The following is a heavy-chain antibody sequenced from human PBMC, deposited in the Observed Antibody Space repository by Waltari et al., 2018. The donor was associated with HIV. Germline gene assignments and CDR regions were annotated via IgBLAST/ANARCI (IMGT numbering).Heavy chain of an antibody. Sequence: QVQLVQSGAEVKKPGSSVKVSCKASGGTFSSYAISWVRQAPGQGLEWMGGIIPICGTANDAQKFQGRVTITADESTSTAYMELSSLRSEDTAVYYCARRLLGVPYSWFDPWGQGTLVTVSS. D-gene: IGHD3-3*01. V-gene: IGHV1-69*01. CDR3: ARRLLGVPYSWFDP. CDR2: IIPICGTA. J-gene: IGHJ5*02. CDR1: GGTFSSYA.